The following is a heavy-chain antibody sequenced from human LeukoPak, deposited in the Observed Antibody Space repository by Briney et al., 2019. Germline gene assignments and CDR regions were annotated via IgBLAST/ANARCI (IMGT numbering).Heavy chain of an antibody. J-gene: IGHJ6*02. CDR1: GFTFSNAW. V-gene: IGHV3-15*01. CDR2: IKSKTDGGTT. D-gene: IGHD6-13*01. Sequence: GGSLRLSCAASGFTFSNAWMSWVRQAPGKGLEWVGRIKSKTDGGTTDYAAPVKGRFTISRDDSKNTLYLQMNSLKTEDTAVYYCTTPSIAAAPYYYYGMDVWGQGTTVTVSS. CDR3: TTPSIAAAPYYYYGMDV.